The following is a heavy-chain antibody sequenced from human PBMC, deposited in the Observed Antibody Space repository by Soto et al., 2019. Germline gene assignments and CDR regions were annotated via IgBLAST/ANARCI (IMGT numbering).Heavy chain of an antibody. CDR2: IYWDDDK. J-gene: IGHJ6*02. V-gene: IGHV2-5*02. Sequence: SGPTLVNPTQTLTLTCTFSGFSLSTTGVGVGWIRQPPGKALEWLALIYWDDDKRQSPSLKSRLTITGDTSKNQVVLTLTNMDPVDTATYYCARSIAARPYYYYGMDVWGQGTTVTVSS. D-gene: IGHD6-6*01. CDR3: ARSIAARPYYYYGMDV. CDR1: GFSLSTTGVG.